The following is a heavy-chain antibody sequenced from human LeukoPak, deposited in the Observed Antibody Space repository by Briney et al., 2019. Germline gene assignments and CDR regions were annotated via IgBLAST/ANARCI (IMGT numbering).Heavy chain of an antibody. CDR3: AREECCIGVCYPSGY. Sequence: ASVKVSCKASGYTFTSYGISWVRQAPGQGLEWMGWISAYNGNTNYAQKLQGRVTMTTDTSTSTAYMELRSLRSDDTAVYYCAREECCIGVCYPSGYWGQGTLATVSS. CDR2: ISAYNGNT. D-gene: IGHD2-8*01. CDR1: GYTFTSYG. J-gene: IGHJ4*02. V-gene: IGHV1-18*01.